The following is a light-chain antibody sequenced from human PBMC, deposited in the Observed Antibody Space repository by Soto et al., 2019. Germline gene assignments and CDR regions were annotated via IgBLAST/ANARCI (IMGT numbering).Light chain of an antibody. J-gene: IGKJ4*01. CDR3: LQDYNYPLT. CDR2: AAS. CDR1: QSISSY. V-gene: IGKV1-6*01. Sequence: IPMTPAPSSLSASLGDRVTLTFRASQSISSYLNWYQQKPGKAPKLLIYAASSLQSGVPSRFSGSGSGTDFTLTISSLQPEDFATYYCLQDYNYPLTFGGGTKVDIK.